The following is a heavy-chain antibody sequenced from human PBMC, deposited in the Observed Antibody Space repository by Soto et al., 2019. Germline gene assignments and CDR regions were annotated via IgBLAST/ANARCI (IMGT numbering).Heavy chain of an antibody. D-gene: IGHD3-10*01. J-gene: IGHJ6*02. CDR2: IYYSGRT. CDR3: ARQDYYGPLGMDV. CDR1: GGSISSYY. V-gene: IGHV4-59*08. Sequence: QVQLQESGPGLVKPSETLSLTCTVSGGSISSYYWSWIRQPPGKGLEWIGYIYYSGRTHYNPTLKSRVTISVDTSKNQFSLKLSSVTAADKAVYYCARQDYYGPLGMDVWGQGTTVTVSS.